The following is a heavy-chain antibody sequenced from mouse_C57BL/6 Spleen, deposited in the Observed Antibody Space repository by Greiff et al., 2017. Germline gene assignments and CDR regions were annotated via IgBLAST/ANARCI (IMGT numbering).Heavy chain of an antibody. CDR2: IDPSDSYT. V-gene: IGHV1-59*01. J-gene: IGHJ2*01. D-gene: IGHD1-1*01. CDR1: GYTFTSYW. CDR3: ARDGNHFDY. Sequence: QVQLQQPGAELVRPGTSVKSSCKASGYTFTSYWMHRVKQRPGQGLEWIGVIDPSDSYTNYNQKFKGKATLTVDTSSSTAYMQLSSLTSEDSAVYYCARDGNHFDYWGQGTTLTVSS.